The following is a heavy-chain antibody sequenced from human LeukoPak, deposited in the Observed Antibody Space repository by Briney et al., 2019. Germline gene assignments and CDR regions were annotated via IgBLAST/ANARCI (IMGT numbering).Heavy chain of an antibody. J-gene: IGHJ4*02. CDR1: GFTFSNYW. V-gene: IGHV3-74*01. CDR2: IRDDGATT. CDR3: ARGGRRGSGSYYFDN. D-gene: IGHD6-25*01. Sequence: GGSLRLSCAASGFTFSNYWMHWVRQGPGKGLVWVSRIRDDGATTNYADSVRGRFTISRDNAKNTLYLQMNSLRAEDTAVYYCARGGRRGSGSYYFDNWDQGTLVPVSS.